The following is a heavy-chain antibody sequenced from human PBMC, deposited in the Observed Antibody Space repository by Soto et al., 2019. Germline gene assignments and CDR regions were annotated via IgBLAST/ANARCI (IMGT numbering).Heavy chain of an antibody. CDR1: GYTFTSYY. D-gene: IGHD6-6*01. V-gene: IGHV1-46*01. Sequence: QVQLVQSGAEVKKPGASVKVSCKASGYTFTSYYIHWVRQAPGQGLEWMGTINPSGGTTSYAQKFHGRVTLTRDTSTNTVHMELSSLRSEDTAVYYCAISAARPRGMDVWGRGTTVTVSS. CDR2: INPSGGTT. J-gene: IGHJ6*02. CDR3: AISAARPRGMDV.